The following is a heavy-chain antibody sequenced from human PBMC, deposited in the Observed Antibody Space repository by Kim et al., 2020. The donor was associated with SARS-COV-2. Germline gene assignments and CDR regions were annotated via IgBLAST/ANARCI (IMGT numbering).Heavy chain of an antibody. D-gene: IGHD3-10*01. CDR3: ARAPGRSGGYFVY. Sequence: GESLKISCKGSGYSFTTYYIAWVRQMPGKGLEWMGIIYPGDSDTTYSPSFQGQVTISADKSISAAYLQFRSLKASDTAMYYCARAPGRSGGYFVYWGRGT. CDR1: GYSFTTYY. CDR2: IYPGDSDT. J-gene: IGHJ4*02. V-gene: IGHV5-51*01.